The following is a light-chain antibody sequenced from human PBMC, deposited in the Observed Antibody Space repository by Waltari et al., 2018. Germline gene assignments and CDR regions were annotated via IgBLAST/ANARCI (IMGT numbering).Light chain of an antibody. CDR3: ATWDSNLRAEV. V-gene: IGLV1-51*02. Sequence: QSVLTPPPSVSAAPGQRVTISCSGSSSDLGDTYVTWYQQLPGIAPKLLVYENDNRPSEIPDRFSASKSGTSATLAITGLQTGDEANYYCATWDSNLRAEVFGGGTKLTVL. CDR1: SSDLGDTY. CDR2: END. J-gene: IGLJ3*02.